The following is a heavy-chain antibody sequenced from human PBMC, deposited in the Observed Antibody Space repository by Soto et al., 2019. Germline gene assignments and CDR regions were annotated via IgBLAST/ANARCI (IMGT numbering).Heavy chain of an antibody. J-gene: IGHJ4*02. Sequence: GASVKVSCKASGYNISSYDIIWVRQAAGQGLEWMGWVDPNRGHSDSVQNFRGRVTMTTNISASKAELELRGLRSDDTGVYYCARAAYRSLWFVSHWAQGTLVTVSS. CDR3: ARAAYRSLWFVSH. CDR2: VDPNRGHS. D-gene: IGHD6-19*01. CDR1: GYNISSYD. V-gene: IGHV1-8*01.